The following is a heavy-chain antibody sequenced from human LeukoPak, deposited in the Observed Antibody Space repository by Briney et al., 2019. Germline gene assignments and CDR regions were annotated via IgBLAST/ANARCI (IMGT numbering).Heavy chain of an antibody. CDR1: GFTFSSCA. CDR2: IRGSGGST. CDR3: ARDPVQQSETNWFDP. Sequence: GGSLRLSCAASGFTFSSCAMSWVRQAPGKGLEWVSAIRGSGGSTYYADSVKGRFTISRDNSKNTLYLQMNSLRAEDTAVYYCARDPVQQSETNWFDPWGQGTLVTVSS. J-gene: IGHJ5*02. D-gene: IGHD6-13*01. V-gene: IGHV3-23*01.